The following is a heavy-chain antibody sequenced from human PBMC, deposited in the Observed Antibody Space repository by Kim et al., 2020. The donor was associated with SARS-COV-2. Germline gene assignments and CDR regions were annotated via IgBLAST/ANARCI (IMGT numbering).Heavy chain of an antibody. D-gene: IGHD5-18*01. CDR3: AREGVEDTAPRVYGSFDY. CDR1: GGSFSGYY. CDR2: INHSGST. J-gene: IGHJ4*02. Sequence: SETLSLTCAVYGGSFSGYYWSWIRQPPGKGLEWIGEINHSGSTNYNPSLKSRVTISVDTSKNQFSLKLSSVTAADTAVYYCAREGVEDTAPRVYGSFDYWGQGTLVTVSS. V-gene: IGHV4-34*01.